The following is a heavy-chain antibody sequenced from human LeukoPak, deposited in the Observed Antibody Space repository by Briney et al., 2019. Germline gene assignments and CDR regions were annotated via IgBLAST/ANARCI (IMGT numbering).Heavy chain of an antibody. CDR2: ISYDGSDK. V-gene: IGHV3-30*18. Sequence: GGSLRLSCEVAGFTFSDYGMHWVRQAPGKGLEWVAFISYDGSDKYYADSVKGRFTISRDNSKNTLYLQMSSLRAEDTAVFYCAKDLRFYGSGTYYNDAFDMWGQGTMVTVSS. CDR1: GFTFSDYG. D-gene: IGHD3-10*01. J-gene: IGHJ3*02. CDR3: AKDLRFYGSGTYYNDAFDM.